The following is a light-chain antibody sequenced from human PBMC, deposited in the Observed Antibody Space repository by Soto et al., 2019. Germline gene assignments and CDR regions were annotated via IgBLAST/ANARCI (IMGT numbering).Light chain of an antibody. Sequence: IQLTQSPSSLSASVGDRVTITCRASQGISSYLAWYQQKPGKAPKLLIYAASTLQRGVPSRFSGSGSGTKFTLTISSLQPDDFATYYCQQYNGYSRTFGQGTKVDIK. J-gene: IGKJ1*01. CDR1: QGISSY. CDR2: AAS. CDR3: QQYNGYSRT. V-gene: IGKV1-9*01.